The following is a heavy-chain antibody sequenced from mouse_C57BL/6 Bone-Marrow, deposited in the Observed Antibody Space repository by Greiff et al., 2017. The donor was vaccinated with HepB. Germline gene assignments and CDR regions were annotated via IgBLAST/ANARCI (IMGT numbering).Heavy chain of an antibody. D-gene: IGHD2-3*01. Sequence: QVQLQQSGAELVMPGASVKLSCKASGYTFTSYWMHWVKQRPGQGLEWIGEIDPSDSYTNYNQKFKGKSTLTVDKSSSTAYMQLSSLTSEDSAVYYCAREENGYYGYWGQGTTLTVSS. CDR2: IDPSDSYT. J-gene: IGHJ2*01. CDR3: AREENGYYGY. CDR1: GYTFTSYW. V-gene: IGHV1-69*01.